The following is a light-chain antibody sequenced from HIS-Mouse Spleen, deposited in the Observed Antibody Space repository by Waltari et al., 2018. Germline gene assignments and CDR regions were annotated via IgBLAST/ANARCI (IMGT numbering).Light chain of an antibody. Sequence: QSVLTQPPSVSGAPGQRVTISCPGGRPNICAGYDLHWYQQLPGTAPKLLIYGNSNRPSGVPDRFSGSKSGTSASLAITGLQAEDEADYYCQSYDSSLSGSVFGGGTKLTVL. CDR1: RPNICAGYD. CDR2: GNS. CDR3: QSYDSSLSGSV. J-gene: IGLJ3*02. V-gene: IGLV1-40*01.